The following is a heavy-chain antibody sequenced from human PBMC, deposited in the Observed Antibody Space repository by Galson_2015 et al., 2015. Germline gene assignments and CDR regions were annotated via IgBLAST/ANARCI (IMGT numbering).Heavy chain of an antibody. J-gene: IGHJ4*02. CDR2: ISAYNGNT. D-gene: IGHD2-15*01. CDR1: GYTFTSYG. CDR3: ARFIVVVVAATPEFDY. Sequence: SVKVSCKASGYTFTSYGISWVRQAPGQGLEWMGWISAYNGNTNYAQKLQGRVTMTTDTSTSTAYMELRSLRSDDTAVYYCARFIVVVVAATPEFDYWGQGTLVTVSS. V-gene: IGHV1-18*01.